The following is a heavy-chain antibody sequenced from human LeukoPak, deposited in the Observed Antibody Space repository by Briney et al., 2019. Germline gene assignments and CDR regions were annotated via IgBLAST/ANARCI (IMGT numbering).Heavy chain of an antibody. V-gene: IGHV3-7*01. D-gene: IGHD3-9*01. Sequence: GGSLRLSCAASGFTFSSYWMSWVRQAPGKGLEWVANIKQDGSEKYYVDSVKGRFTISRDNAKNSLYLQMNSLRAEDTAVYYCARVRAPLRYFDWLADYWGQGTLVTVSS. CDR3: ARVRAPLRYFDWLADY. CDR1: GFTFSSYW. J-gene: IGHJ4*02. CDR2: IKQDGSEK.